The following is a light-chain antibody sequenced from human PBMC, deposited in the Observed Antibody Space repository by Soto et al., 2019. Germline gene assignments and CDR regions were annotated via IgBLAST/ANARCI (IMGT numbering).Light chain of an antibody. Sequence: SYELTQPPSESVAPGETASISCGGDRIGRKSVHWYQQKPRLAPVLLMYYDNERPSEIPERFSGFNSGNTATLDISGVEAGDEADYYCQVWDTSSDHYVFGPGTKLTVL. CDR2: YDN. CDR1: RIGRKS. J-gene: IGLJ1*01. V-gene: IGLV3-21*04. CDR3: QVWDTSSDHYV.